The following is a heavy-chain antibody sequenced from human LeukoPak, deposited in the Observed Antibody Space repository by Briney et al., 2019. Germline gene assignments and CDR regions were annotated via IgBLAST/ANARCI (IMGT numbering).Heavy chain of an antibody. J-gene: IGHJ4*02. D-gene: IGHD1-7*01. CDR3: ASSRGITGTPEGSY. CDR1: GGSISSYY. V-gene: IGHV4-59*12. CDR2: IYYSGST. Sequence: KPSETLSLTCTVSGGSISSYYWSWIRQPPGKGLEWIGYIYYSGSTNYNPSLKSRVTISVDTSKNQFSLKLSSVTAADTAVYYCASSRGITGTPEGSYWGQGTLVTVSS.